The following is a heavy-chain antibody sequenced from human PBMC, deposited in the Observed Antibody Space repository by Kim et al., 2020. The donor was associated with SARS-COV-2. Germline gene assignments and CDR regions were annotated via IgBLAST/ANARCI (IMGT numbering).Heavy chain of an antibody. V-gene: IGHV4-59*08. D-gene: IGHD2-2*01. Sequence: TNYNPSLMRRVTISVDTSKNQFSLKLSSVTAADTAVYYCARLTEPGGFDYWGQGTLVTVSS. J-gene: IGHJ4*02. CDR3: ARLTEPGGFDY. CDR2: T.